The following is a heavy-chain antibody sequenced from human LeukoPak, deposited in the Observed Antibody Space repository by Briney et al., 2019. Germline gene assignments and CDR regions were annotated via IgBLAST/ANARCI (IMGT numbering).Heavy chain of an antibody. D-gene: IGHD2-15*01. V-gene: IGHV1-18*01. J-gene: IGHJ4*02. CDR3: ARGIIGYYFDY. CDR1: GYTFSDHG. CDR2: ISAYNGHR. Sequence: ASVKVSRKASGYTFSDHGVSWVRQAPGQGLEWMAWISAYNGHRKYAQNLQGRVSMTTDTSTNTAYMELRSLKSDDTAVYYCARGIIGYYFDYWGQGTLVTVSS.